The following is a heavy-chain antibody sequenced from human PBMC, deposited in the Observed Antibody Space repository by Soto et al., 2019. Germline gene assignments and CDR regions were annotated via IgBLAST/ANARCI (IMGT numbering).Heavy chain of an antibody. CDR1: GFTFSSYA. CDR2: ISGSGGST. D-gene: IGHD6-19*01. J-gene: IGHJ4*02. V-gene: IGHV3-23*01. CDR3: AKDLPYSSGWYGASFDY. Sequence: GGSLRLSCAASGFTFSSYAMSWVLQAPGKGLEWVSAISGSGGSTYYADSVKGRFTISRDNSKNTLYLQMNSLRAEDTAVYYCAKDLPYSSGWYGASFDYWGQGTLVTVSS.